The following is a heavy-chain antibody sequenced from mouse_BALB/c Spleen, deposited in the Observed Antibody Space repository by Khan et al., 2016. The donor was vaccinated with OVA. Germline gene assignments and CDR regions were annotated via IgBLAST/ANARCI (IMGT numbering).Heavy chain of an antibody. J-gene: IGHJ4*01. CDR2: IDPANGTT. CDR1: GFNIEDTY. V-gene: IGHV14-3*02. D-gene: IGHD1-1*02. Sequence: VQLQQSGAELVKPGASVKLSCTASGFNIEDTYIHWVMQRPEQGLEWIGRIDPANGTTKYDPKFQGKATITADTSSNTAYLQLSSLTSEDTAVYYCARRGWYYTMDYWGQGTSVTVSS. CDR3: ARRGWYYTMDY.